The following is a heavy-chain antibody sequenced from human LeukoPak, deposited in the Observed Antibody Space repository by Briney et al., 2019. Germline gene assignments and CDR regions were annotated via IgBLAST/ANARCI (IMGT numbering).Heavy chain of an antibody. D-gene: IGHD3-22*01. V-gene: IGHV3-30*04. CDR1: GFTFSSYA. Sequence: GRSLRLSCAASGFTFSSYAMHWVRQAPGKGLEWVAVISYDGSNKYYADSVKGRFTISRDNSKNTLYLQMNSLRAEDTAVYYCARAGDYYDSSGLEDAFDIWGQGTMVTVSS. CDR3: ARAGDYYDSSGLEDAFDI. J-gene: IGHJ3*02. CDR2: ISYDGSNK.